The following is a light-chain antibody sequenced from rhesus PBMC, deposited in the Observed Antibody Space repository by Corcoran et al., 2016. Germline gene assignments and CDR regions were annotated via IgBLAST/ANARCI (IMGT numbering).Light chain of an antibody. V-gene: IGKV1-22*01. CDR1: QGISSW. Sequence: DIQMTQSPSSLSASVGDTVTITCRASQGISSWLACYQHKQGKAPKLLIYKASSLQSGVPSRFSGSGAGTEFTRTISSLQSEDFATYYGQQYSSRPLTFGGGTKVELK. CDR2: KAS. J-gene: IGKJ4*01. CDR3: QQYSSRPLT.